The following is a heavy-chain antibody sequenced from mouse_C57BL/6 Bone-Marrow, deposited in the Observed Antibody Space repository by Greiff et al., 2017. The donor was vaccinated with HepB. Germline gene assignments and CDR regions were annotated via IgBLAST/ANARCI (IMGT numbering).Heavy chain of an antibody. Sequence: QVQLKQSGAELVRPGTSVKVSCKASGYAFTNYLIEWVKQRPGQGLEWIGVINPGSGGTNYNEKFKGKATLTADKSSSTAYMQLSSLTSEDSAVYFCARSLSSLKRFAYWGQGTLVTVSA. D-gene: IGHD1-3*01. J-gene: IGHJ3*01. CDR3: ARSLSSLKRFAY. CDR2: INPGSGGT. V-gene: IGHV1-54*01. CDR1: GYAFTNYL.